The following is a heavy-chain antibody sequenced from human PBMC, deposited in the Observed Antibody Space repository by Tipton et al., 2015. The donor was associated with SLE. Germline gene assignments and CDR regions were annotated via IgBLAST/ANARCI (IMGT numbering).Heavy chain of an antibody. CDR3: ARETTEARDGLDV. D-gene: IGHD1-1*01. J-gene: IGHJ6*02. V-gene: IGHV1-8*02. Sequence: QSGAEVKKPGASVKVSCKASEYTFTDYYIHWVRQAPGQGLEWMGWMNPSGNTAYAEKFQGRVTMTRDTSLRTAYMELSSLRSDDTAVYFCARETTEARDGLDVWGQETTVIVS. CDR2: MNPSGNT. CDR1: EYTFTDYY.